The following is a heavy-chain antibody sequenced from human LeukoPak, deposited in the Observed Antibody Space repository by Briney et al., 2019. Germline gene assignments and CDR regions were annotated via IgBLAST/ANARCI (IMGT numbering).Heavy chain of an antibody. V-gene: IGHV4-34*01. D-gene: IGHD3-9*01. CDR3: ARWVRYFDWLPYDAFDI. Sequence: SETLSLTCAVDGGSFSGYYWSWIRQPPGKGLEWIGEINHSGSTNYNPSLKSRVTISVDTSKNQFSLKLSSVTAADTAVYYCARWVRYFDWLPYDAFDIWGQGTMVTVSS. J-gene: IGHJ3*02. CDR2: INHSGST. CDR1: GGSFSGYY.